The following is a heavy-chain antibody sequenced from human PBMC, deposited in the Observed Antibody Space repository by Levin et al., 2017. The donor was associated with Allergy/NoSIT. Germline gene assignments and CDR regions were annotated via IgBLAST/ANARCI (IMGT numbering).Heavy chain of an antibody. CDR2: ITRDGSNT. CDR1: GFTFSKYW. CDR3: ARDASTSSFDY. D-gene: IGHD2-2*01. Sequence: GGSLRLSCAASGFTFSKYWMHWVRQAPGKGLVWVSRITRDGSNTTYADSVRGRFTISRDNAKSTLYLQMNSLTDEDTAVYYCARDASTSSFDYWGQGTLVTVSS. V-gene: IGHV3-74*01. J-gene: IGHJ4*02.